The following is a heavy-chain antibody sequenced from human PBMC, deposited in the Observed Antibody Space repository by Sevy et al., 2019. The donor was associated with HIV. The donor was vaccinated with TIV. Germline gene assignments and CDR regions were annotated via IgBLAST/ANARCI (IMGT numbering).Heavy chain of an antibody. V-gene: IGHV3-33*01. D-gene: IGHD6-19*01. J-gene: IGHJ6*02. Sequence: GGSLRLSCAASGFTFSSYGMHWVRQAPGNGLEWVAVIWYDGSNKYYADSVKGRFTISRDNSKNTLYLQMNSLRAEDTAVYYCARALPWLVGYGIDVWGQGTTVTVSS. CDR1: GFTFSSYG. CDR3: ARALPWLVGYGIDV. CDR2: IWYDGSNK.